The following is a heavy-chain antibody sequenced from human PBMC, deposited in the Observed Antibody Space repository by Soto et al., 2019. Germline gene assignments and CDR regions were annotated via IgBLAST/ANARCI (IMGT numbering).Heavy chain of an antibody. Sequence: QVQLVESGGGVVQPGRSLRLSCAASGFTFYKSGMHWVRQAPGKGLGWVALISHDGSNKYYVDSVKGRFTIARDNSKNTVFLPMNSLRPEDTALYVCAKDDSNRWYNYYAMDVWGQGTTVTVSS. D-gene: IGHD3-22*01. CDR1: GFTFYKSG. CDR3: AKDDSNRWYNYYAMDV. J-gene: IGHJ6*02. V-gene: IGHV3-30*18. CDR2: ISHDGSNK.